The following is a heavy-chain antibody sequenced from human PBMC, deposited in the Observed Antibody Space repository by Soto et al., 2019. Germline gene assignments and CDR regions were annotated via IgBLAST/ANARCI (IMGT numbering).Heavy chain of an antibody. D-gene: IGHD5-12*01. CDR3: TKEKSVINSGYDAFDI. Sequence: PWGALIVSCAASDFTVSIYEMYWVRQAPGKGLEWVAYISISGGTIYYGDSVEGRFTISRDNADNSLYLQMNSLRAEDTAVYYCTKEKSVINSGYDAFDIWGRGTVVTVSS. CDR2: ISISGGTI. V-gene: IGHV3-48*03. J-gene: IGHJ3*02. CDR1: DFTVSIYE.